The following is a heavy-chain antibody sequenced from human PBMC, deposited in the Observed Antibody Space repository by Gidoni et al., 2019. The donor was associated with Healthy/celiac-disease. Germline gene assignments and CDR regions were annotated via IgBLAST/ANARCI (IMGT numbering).Heavy chain of an antibody. J-gene: IGHJ3*02. D-gene: IGHD4-17*01. CDR2: INHSGST. V-gene: IGHV4-34*01. Sequence: IGEINHSGSTNYNPSLKSRVTISVDTSKNQFSRKLSSVTAADTAVYYCARGSYGDIYDAFDIWGQGTMVTVSS. CDR3: ARGSYGDIYDAFDI.